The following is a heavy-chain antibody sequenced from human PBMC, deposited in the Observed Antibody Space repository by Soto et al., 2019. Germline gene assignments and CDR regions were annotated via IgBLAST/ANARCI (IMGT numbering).Heavy chain of an antibody. D-gene: IGHD3-16*02. CDR3: ARAPYDYVWVSDPPHFAS. J-gene: IGHJ5*01. CDR2: ISSSGSTI. V-gene: IGHV3-11*01. Sequence: QVQLVESGGGLVKPGGSLRLSCAASGFTFSDYYMSWIRQAPGKGLEWVSYISSSGSTIYYADSVKGRITISRDNAKNSPYPQINSLRPEHTAAYYCARAPYDYVWVSDPPHFASWGPATLFTVSS. CDR1: GFTFSDYY.